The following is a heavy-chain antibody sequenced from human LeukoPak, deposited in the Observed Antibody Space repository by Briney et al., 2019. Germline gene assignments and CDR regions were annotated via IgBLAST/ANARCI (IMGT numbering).Heavy chain of an antibody. CDR1: GGSISSGDYY. J-gene: IGHJ6*03. CDR3: ARDFRHAWSYYMDV. V-gene: IGHV4-61*02. CDR2: IYTSGST. D-gene: IGHD2-15*01. Sequence: SETLSLTCTVSGGSISSGDYYWSWIRQPAGKGLKWIGRIYTSGSTNYNPSLKSRVTMSVDTPKNQFSLKLSPVTAADTAVYYCARDFRHAWSYYMDVWGKGTTVTVSS.